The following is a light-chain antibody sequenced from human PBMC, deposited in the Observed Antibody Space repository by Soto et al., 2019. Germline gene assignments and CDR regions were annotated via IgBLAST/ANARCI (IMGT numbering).Light chain of an antibody. CDR3: SSYTTSNTPLYV. CDR2: DVN. V-gene: IGLV2-14*03. J-gene: IGLJ1*01. Sequence: QSALTQPASVSGSPGQSITISCTGTSSDVAAYNYVSWFQHHAGKAPKLMLYDVNNRPSGVSNRFSGSKSGNTASLTMSGLQVEDEADYYCSSYTTSNTPLYVFGTGTKLTVL. CDR1: SSDVAAYNY.